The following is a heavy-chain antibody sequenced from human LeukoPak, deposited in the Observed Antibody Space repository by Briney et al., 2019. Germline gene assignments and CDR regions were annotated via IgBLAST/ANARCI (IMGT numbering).Heavy chain of an antibody. CDR1: GGTFSSYA. V-gene: IGHV1-69*13. CDR2: IIPIFGTA. J-gene: IGHJ4*02. Sequence: GASVKVSCKASGGTFSSYAISWVRQAPGQGLEWMGGIIPIFGTANYAQKFQGRVTITADESTSTAYMELSSLRSEDTAVDYCAIDSSGYYARGYFDYWGQGTLVTVSS. D-gene: IGHD3-22*01. CDR3: AIDSSGYYARGYFDY.